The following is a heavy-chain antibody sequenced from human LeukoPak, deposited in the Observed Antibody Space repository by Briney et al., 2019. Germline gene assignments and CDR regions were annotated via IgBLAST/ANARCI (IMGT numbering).Heavy chain of an antibody. J-gene: IGHJ4*02. CDR3: ARHIAIFGVVIGDIDY. CDR2: IYYSGST. D-gene: IGHD3-3*01. CDR1: GGSISSSSYY. V-gene: IGHV4-39*01. Sequence: PSETLSLTCTVSGGSISSSSYYWGWIRQPPGKGLEWIGSIYYSGSTYYNPSLKSRVTISVDTSKNQFSLKLSSVTAADTAVYYCARHIAIFGVVIGDIDYWGQGTLVTVSS.